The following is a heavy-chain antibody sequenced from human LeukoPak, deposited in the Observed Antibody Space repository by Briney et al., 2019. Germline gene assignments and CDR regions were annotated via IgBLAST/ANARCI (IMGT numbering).Heavy chain of an antibody. D-gene: IGHD3-22*01. Sequence: ASVKVSCKASGGTFSSYAISWVRQAPGQGLEGMGGIIPIFGTANYSQKFQGRVTIATDESTSTAYRELSSLRSEDTAVYYCAGGVYDSSGYYYVPTPRYYYYYMDVWGKGTTVTVSS. V-gene: IGHV1-69*05. J-gene: IGHJ6*03. CDR1: GGTFSSYA. CDR2: IIPIFGTA. CDR3: AGGVYDSSGYYYVPTPRYYYYYMDV.